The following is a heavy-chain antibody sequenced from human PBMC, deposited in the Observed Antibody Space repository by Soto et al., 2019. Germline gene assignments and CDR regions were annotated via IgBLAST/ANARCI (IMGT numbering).Heavy chain of an antibody. CDR1: GGSLSKYY. D-gene: IGHD3-3*01. CDR3: ARDNLYFWSLYPLAFDY. Sequence: QVELQESGPGLVKPSETLSLTCSVSGGSLSKYYWSWIRQPAGKGLEWIGRISTSGHVVSKASLRSRLTMSVDTSKNHFSLQRTCVTAADTAVYYCARDNLYFWSLYPLAFDYWGQGALVTVSS. V-gene: IGHV4-4*07. CDR2: ISTSGHV. J-gene: IGHJ4*02.